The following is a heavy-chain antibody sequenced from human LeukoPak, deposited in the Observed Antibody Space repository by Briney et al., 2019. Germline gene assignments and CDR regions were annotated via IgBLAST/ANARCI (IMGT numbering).Heavy chain of an antibody. CDR3: ARASVTYYYYYYMDV. D-gene: IGHD4-11*01. J-gene: IGHJ6*03. V-gene: IGHV4-59*01. Sequence: RPSETLSLTCTVSGGSITNYYWTWIRQPPGKGLEWIGYIHCSGSTNYNPSLKSRVTISVDTSKNQFSLKLSSVTAADTAVYYCARASVTYYYYYYMDVWGKGTTVTVSS. CDR1: GGSITNYY. CDR2: IHCSGST.